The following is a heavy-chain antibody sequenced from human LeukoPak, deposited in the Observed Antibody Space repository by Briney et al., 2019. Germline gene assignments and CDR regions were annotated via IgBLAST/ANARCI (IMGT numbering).Heavy chain of an antibody. CDR2: IYHSGST. J-gene: IGHJ5*02. Sequence: PSGTLSLTCAVSGGSISSSNWWSWVRQPPGKGLEWIGEIYHSGSTNYNPSLKSRVTISVDTSKNQFSLKLSSVTAADTTVYYCASWDTAMVDNWFDPWGQGTLVTVSS. CDR1: GGSISSSNW. D-gene: IGHD5-18*01. V-gene: IGHV4-4*02. CDR3: ASWDTAMVDNWFDP.